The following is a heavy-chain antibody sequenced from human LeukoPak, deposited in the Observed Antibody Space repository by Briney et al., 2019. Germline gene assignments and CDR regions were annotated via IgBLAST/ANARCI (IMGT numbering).Heavy chain of an antibody. CDR2: IYTSGST. J-gene: IGHJ3*02. CDR1: GGSIRSGSYY. CDR3: ARDQVTEKAFDI. D-gene: IGHD5-18*01. Sequence: PSETLSLTCTVSGGSIRSGSYYWSWIRQPGGKGLEYIVRIYTSGSTSYNPSRKSRVTISVDTTKNEFSLKLSSVTAADTAVYYCARDQVTEKAFDIWGQGTMVTVSS. V-gene: IGHV4-61*02.